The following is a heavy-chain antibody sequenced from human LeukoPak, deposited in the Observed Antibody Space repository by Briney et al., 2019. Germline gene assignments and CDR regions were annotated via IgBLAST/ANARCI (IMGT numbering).Heavy chain of an antibody. CDR3: ARSARLMKGVVEVTALDD. D-gene: IGHD3-3*01. CDR1: GGSISSYY. J-gene: IGHJ4*02. Sequence: PSETLSLTCTVSGGSISSYYWSWIRQPPGKGLEWIAYLSSSGSAFSYADSVKGRFTIARDNAKNSVYLGMNSLRADDTAVYYCARSARLMKGVVEVTALDDWGQGTLVTVSS. CDR2: LSSSGSAF. V-gene: IGHV3-11*04.